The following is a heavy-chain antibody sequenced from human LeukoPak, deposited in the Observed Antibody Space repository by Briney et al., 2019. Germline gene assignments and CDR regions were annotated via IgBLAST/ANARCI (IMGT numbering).Heavy chain of an antibody. D-gene: IGHD6-13*01. Sequence: GGSLRLSCAASGFTFSSYSMNWVRQAPGKGLEWVSYISSSSSPIHYADSVKGRFTISRDNAKNSLYLQMNSLRDEDTAVHYCAKGRIAAASTNWFDPWGQGTLVTVSS. CDR1: GFTFSSYS. CDR2: ISSSSSPI. V-gene: IGHV3-48*02. CDR3: AKGRIAAASTNWFDP. J-gene: IGHJ5*02.